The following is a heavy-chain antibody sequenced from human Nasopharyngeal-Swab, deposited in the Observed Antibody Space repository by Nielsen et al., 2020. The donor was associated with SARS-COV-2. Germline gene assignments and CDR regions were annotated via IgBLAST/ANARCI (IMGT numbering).Heavy chain of an antibody. V-gene: IGHV3-30*04. J-gene: IGHJ6*02. CDR1: GFTFSSYA. Sequence: GESLKVSCAASGFTFSSYAMHWVRQAPGKGLEWVAVISYDGSNKYYADSVKGRFTISRDNSKTTLYLQMNSLRAEDTAVYYCARGETRRDGYKNLYYYYYGMDVWGQGTTVTVSS. CDR3: ARGETRRDGYKNLYYYYYGMDV. D-gene: IGHD5-24*01. CDR2: ISYDGSNK.